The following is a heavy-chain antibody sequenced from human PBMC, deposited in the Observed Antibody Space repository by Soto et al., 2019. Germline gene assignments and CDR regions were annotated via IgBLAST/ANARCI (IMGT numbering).Heavy chain of an antibody. J-gene: IGHJ4*02. Sequence: LRLSCAASGFTFSSYAMSWVRRAPGKGLEWVSAISGSGGSTYYADSVKGRFTISRDNSKNTLYLQMNSLRAEDTAVYYCAKDQSGLVTDFDYWGQGTLVTVSS. D-gene: IGHD2-21*02. V-gene: IGHV3-23*01. CDR1: GFTFSSYA. CDR3: AKDQSGLVTDFDY. CDR2: ISGSGGST.